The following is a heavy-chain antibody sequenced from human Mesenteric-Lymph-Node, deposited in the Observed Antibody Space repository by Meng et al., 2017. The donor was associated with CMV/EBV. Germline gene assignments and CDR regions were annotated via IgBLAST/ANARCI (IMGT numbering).Heavy chain of an antibody. CDR2: INGDGSST. D-gene: IGHD3-3*01. Sequence: GGSLRLSCAASGFTFSGYWMHWVRQVPGKGLVWVSRINGDGSSTTYADSVKGRFTISRDNAKNSLYLQMNSLRAEDTAVYYCARRHRLEWLLSNWFDPWGQGTLVTVSS. V-gene: IGHV3-74*01. CDR1: GFTFSGYW. CDR3: ARRHRLEWLLSNWFDP. J-gene: IGHJ5*02.